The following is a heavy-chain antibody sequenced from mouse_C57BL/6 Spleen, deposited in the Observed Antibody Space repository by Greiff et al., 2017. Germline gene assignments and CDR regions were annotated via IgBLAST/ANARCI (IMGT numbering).Heavy chain of an antibody. CDR2: IWRGGST. CDR1: GFSLTSYG. D-gene: IGHD2-3*01. J-gene: IGHJ2*01. V-gene: IGHV2-5*01. CDR3: AKSALYDGYYGGYFDY. Sequence: QVQLQQSGPGLVQPSQSLSITCTVSGFSLTSYGVHWVRQSPGKGLEWLGVIWRGGSTDYNAAFMSRLSITKDNSKSQVFFKMNSLQADDTAIYYCAKSALYDGYYGGYFDYWGQGTTLTVSS.